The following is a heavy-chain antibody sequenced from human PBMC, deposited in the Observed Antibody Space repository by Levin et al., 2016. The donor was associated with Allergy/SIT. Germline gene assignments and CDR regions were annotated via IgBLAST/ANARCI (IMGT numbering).Heavy chain of an antibody. CDR3: AREGTRGGGFDY. D-gene: IGHD2-2*01. Sequence: SETLSLTCTVSGGSISPYYWGWIRQSPGQGLEWIGTITGGGGASTTASLKSRVSMSVDRAKNQLSLKLTSVTAADTAVYYCAREGTRGGGFDYWGQGTLVTVSS. CDR2: ITGGGGA. CDR1: GGSISPYY. J-gene: IGHJ4*02. V-gene: IGHV4-59*04.